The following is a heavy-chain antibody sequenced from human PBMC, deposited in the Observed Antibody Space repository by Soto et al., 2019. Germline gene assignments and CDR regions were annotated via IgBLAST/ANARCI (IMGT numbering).Heavy chain of an antibody. CDR2: FNTDGSTT. D-gene: IGHD1-26*01. J-gene: IGHJ4*02. CDR3: LGTGSNSY. CDR1: GFTFSHHW. Sequence: EVQLVESGGGYVQPGGSLRLSCAASGFTFSHHWMHWARQAPGKGLVWVSRFNTDGSTTTYADSVKGRFTISRDNAKNTFHLQMNSLRAEDTAIYYCLGTGSNSYWGQGTLVTVSS. V-gene: IGHV3-74*01.